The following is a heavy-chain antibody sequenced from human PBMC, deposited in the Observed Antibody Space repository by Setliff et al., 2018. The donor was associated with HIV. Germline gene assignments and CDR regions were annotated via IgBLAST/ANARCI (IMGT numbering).Heavy chain of an antibody. CDR3: VRVRVGGSLFFDY. V-gene: IGHV1-3*01. J-gene: IGHJ4*02. CDR1: GYNFTTYA. Sequence: ASVKVSCKAFGYNFTTYALHWVRQAPGQSLEWLGWMNAASGKTKYSEQFQNRLTFTRDTSAKTGFLELTNLRSEDMGIYDCVRVRVGGSLFFDYWGQGTPVTVSS. D-gene: IGHD1-26*01. CDR2: MNAASGKT.